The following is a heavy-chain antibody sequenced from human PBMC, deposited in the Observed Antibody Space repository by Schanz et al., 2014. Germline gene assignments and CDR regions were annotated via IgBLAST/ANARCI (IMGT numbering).Heavy chain of an antibody. CDR2: ISASGGTT. D-gene: IGHD1-1*01. CDR1: GFTFSAYY. Sequence: EVQLAESGGGLVQPGGSLRLSCAASGFTFSAYYMDWVRQAPGKGLEWVSAISASGGTTYYADSVKGRFTISRDNAKNSLYLEMNSLRAEDTALYYCARDRRNADLDYWGQGTLVTVSS. J-gene: IGHJ4*02. CDR3: ARDRRNADLDY. V-gene: IGHV3-48*01.